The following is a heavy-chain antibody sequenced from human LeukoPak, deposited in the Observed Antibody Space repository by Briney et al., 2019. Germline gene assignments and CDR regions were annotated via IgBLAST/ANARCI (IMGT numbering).Heavy chain of an antibody. D-gene: IGHD2-2*01. V-gene: IGHV3-7*04. CDR1: GFTFSSYW. CDR2: INEDGSRK. CDR3: AGGYYAGY. Sequence: PGGSLRLSCAASGFTFSSYWMSWVRQAPGKGLEWVGNINEDGSRKNYADSVKGRFTISRDNSKNSLYLQMDSLRAEDTALYYCAGGYYAGYWGQGTQVTVSS. J-gene: IGHJ4*02.